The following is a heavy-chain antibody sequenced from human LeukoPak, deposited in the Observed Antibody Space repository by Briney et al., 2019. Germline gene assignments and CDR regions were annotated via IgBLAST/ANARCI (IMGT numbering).Heavy chain of an antibody. CDR2: ISYDGSNK. CDR3: AKDKDDSYGSGSYYNYFGY. Sequence: GGSLRLSCAASGFTFSSYGMHWVRQAPGKGLEWVAVISYDGSNKYYADSVKGRFTISRDNSKNTLYLQMNSLRAEDTAVYYCAKDKDDSYGSGSYYNYFGYWGQGTLVTVSS. V-gene: IGHV3-30*18. D-gene: IGHD3-10*01. J-gene: IGHJ4*02. CDR1: GFTFSSYG.